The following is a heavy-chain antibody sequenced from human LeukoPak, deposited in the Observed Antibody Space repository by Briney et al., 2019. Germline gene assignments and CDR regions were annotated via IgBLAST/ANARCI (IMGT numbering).Heavy chain of an antibody. Sequence: GGSLRLSCAASGFTFSSYSMNWVRQALGKGLEWVSSISSSSSYIYYADSVKGRFTISRDNAKNSLYLQMNSLRAEDTAVYYCARDPRSTARVYYYYMDVWGKGTTVTVSS. V-gene: IGHV3-21*01. CDR2: ISSSSSYI. CDR1: GFTFSSYS. D-gene: IGHD2-2*01. J-gene: IGHJ6*03. CDR3: ARDPRSTARVYYYYMDV.